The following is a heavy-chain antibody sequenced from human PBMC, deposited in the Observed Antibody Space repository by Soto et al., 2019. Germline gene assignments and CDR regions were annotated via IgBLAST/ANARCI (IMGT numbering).Heavy chain of an antibody. V-gene: IGHV1-3*01. CDR2: INAGNGNT. CDR3: ASHNCTNGVCRLFDD. Sequence: ASVKVSCKDSGYTFTSYAMHWVRQAPGQRLEWMGWINAGNGNTKYSQKFQGRVTITRDTSASTAYMELSSLRSEDTAVYYCASHNCTNGVCRLFDDWGQGTLVTVSS. CDR1: GYTFTSYA. D-gene: IGHD2-8*01. J-gene: IGHJ4*02.